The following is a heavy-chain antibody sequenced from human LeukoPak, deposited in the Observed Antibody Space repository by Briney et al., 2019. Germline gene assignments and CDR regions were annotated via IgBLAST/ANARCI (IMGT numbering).Heavy chain of an antibody. CDR2: INPNSGGT. CDR1: GYTFTGYY. V-gene: IGHV1-2*02. Sequence: ASVKVSCKASGYTFTGYYMHWVRQAPGQGLEWMGWINPNSGGTNYAQKFQGRVTMTRDTSISTAYMELSRLRSDDTAVYYCARVQPTAYYYDSSGYNIDYWGQGTLVTVSS. D-gene: IGHD3-22*01. J-gene: IGHJ4*02. CDR3: ARVQPTAYYYDSSGYNIDY.